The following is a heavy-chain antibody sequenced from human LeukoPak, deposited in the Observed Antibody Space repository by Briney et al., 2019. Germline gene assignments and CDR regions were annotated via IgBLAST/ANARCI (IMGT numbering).Heavy chain of an antibody. V-gene: IGHV1-18*01. CDR2: ISAYYGNT. Sequence: ASVSVSCKPSGYTFTNYGISGLRQAPGQGLDWMGWISAYYGNTNYAQKLQGRGSMTTDTSTSTAYMELRTLRSDDTAVYYCARDLWGGSSWYSGSSYWGQGTLVTVSS. D-gene: IGHD6-13*01. CDR1: GYTFTNYG. CDR3: ARDLWGGSSWYSGSSY. J-gene: IGHJ4*02.